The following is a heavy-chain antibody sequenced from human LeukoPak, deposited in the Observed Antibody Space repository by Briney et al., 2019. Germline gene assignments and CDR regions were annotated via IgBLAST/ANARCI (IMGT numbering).Heavy chain of an antibody. V-gene: IGHV4-4*07. J-gene: IGHJ3*02. D-gene: IGHD3-10*01. Sequence: SETLSLTCTVSRGSVSTYYWSWIRQPAGKGLEWIGRLYGSGSTIYNPSLESRVTMSLDTSKNQFSLNLSSVTAADTAVYYCARGVGHMVRGVIDAFDIWGQGTMVTVSS. CDR3: ARGVGHMVRGVIDAFDI. CDR2: LYGSGST. CDR1: RGSVSTYY.